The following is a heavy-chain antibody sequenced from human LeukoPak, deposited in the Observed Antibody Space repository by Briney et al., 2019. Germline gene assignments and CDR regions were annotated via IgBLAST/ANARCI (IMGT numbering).Heavy chain of an antibody. V-gene: IGHV1-69*13. J-gene: IGHJ5*02. CDR1: GYTFTSYG. D-gene: IGHD3-10*01. CDR2: IIPIFGTA. CDR3: ARALITMVRGVEYWFDP. Sequence: SVKVSCKASGYTFTSYGISWVRQAPGQGLEWMGGIIPIFGTANYAQKFQGRVTITADESTSTAYMELSSLRSEDTAVYYCARALITMVRGVEYWFDPWGQGTLVTVSS.